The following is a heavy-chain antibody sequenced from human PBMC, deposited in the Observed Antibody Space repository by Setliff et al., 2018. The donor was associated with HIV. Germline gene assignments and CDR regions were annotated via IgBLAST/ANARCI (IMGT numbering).Heavy chain of an antibody. V-gene: IGHV4-59*11. CDR3: AKYVCLDNMCQGFDY. J-gene: IGHJ4*02. CDR2: IYYTGRT. Sequence: SETLSLTCTVSGGSLTSHFWSWIRQPPGRGLEWIGSIYYTGRTNYNPSLKSRVIMSVDTSKNQFSLRVTSVTAADTALYYCAKYVCLDNMCQGFDYWGQGSLVTVSS. CDR1: GGSLTSHF. D-gene: IGHD2-8*01.